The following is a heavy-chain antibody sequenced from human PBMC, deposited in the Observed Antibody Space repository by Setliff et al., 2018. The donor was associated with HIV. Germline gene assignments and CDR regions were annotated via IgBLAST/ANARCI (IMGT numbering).Heavy chain of an antibody. CDR3: ARSRLLRFLEWFPPYYYYGMDV. CDR1: GGSVSDTSYY. CDR2: VYYSGGT. Sequence: SETLSLTCTVSGGSVSDTSYYWGWIRQPPGKGLEWLANVYYSGGTYYNPSLNSRVTISVDTSRNQFSLKLSSVTAADTAVYYCARSRLLRFLEWFPPYYYYGMDVWGQGTTVTVSS. D-gene: IGHD3-3*01. V-gene: IGHV4-39*01. J-gene: IGHJ6*02.